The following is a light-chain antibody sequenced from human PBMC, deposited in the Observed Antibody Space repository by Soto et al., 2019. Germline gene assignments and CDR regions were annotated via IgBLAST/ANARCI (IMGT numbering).Light chain of an antibody. V-gene: IGKV3-11*01. CDR1: QSVTNS. CDR2: DES. J-gene: IGKJ4*01. CDR3: QQHISWPLP. Sequence: EMVLTRSPATVSWWPGEVGTRAGRASQSVTNSLAWYQQKPGQAPRLLVYDESNRATGIPTRFSGSGSGTDFTLTISNLEPEDFAVYYCQQHISWPLPFGGGTKVDI.